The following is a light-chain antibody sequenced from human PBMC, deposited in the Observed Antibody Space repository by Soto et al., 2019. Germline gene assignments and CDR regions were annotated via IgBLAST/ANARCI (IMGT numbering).Light chain of an antibody. CDR2: DVS. V-gene: IGLV2-11*01. Sequence: QSVLTQPRSVSGSPGQSVTISCTGTRSDVGGYNYVSWYQQHPGKAPKLVIYDVSKWPSGVPDRFSGSKSGNTASLTISGLQAEDEADYYCCSYAGNSLWVFGGGTKLTVL. CDR3: CSYAGNSLWV. J-gene: IGLJ3*02. CDR1: RSDVGGYNY.